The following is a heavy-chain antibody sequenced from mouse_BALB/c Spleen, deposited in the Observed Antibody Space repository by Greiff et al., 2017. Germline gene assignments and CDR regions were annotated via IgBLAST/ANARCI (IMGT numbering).Heavy chain of an antibody. CDR3: ARSYRSYAMDY. V-gene: IGHV1-7*01. CDR2: INPSTGYT. Sequence: QVQLQQSGAELAKPGASVKMSCKASGYTFTSYWMHWVKQRPGQGLEWIGYINPSTGYTEYNQKFKDKATLTADKSSSTAYMQLSSLTSEDSAVYYCARSYRSYAMDYWGQGTSVTVSS. D-gene: IGHD2-14*01. CDR1: GYTFTSYW. J-gene: IGHJ4*01.